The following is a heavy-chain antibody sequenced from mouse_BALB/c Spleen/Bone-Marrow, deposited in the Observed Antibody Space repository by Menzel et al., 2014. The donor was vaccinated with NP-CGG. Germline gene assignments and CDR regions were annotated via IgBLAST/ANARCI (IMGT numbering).Heavy chain of an antibody. V-gene: IGHV1-69*02. D-gene: IGHD2-3*01. CDR2: IDPSDSET. CDR1: GYTFTSYW. J-gene: IGHJ4*01. CDR3: ARALGDGYYYAMDY. Sequence: QVQLQQSGAELVKRGAPVKLSCKASGYTFTSYWLNWVNQRPGRGLEWIGRIDPSDSETQYNQKFKDKATLTVDKSSSTAYIQLSSLTSEDSAVYYCARALGDGYYYAMDYWGQGTSVTVSS.